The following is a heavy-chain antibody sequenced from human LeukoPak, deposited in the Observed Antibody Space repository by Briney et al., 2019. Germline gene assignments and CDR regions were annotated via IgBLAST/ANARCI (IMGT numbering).Heavy chain of an antibody. Sequence: GASVKVSCKASGYTFTSYYMHWVRQAPGQGLEWMGIINPSGGSTSYAQKFQGRLTVTMDTSTSTVYMELRSLRSEDTAAYYCAKDTGAWAFDHWGRGTLVTVSS. D-gene: IGHD1-14*01. J-gene: IGHJ4*02. V-gene: IGHV1-46*01. CDR3: AKDTGAWAFDH. CDR1: GYTFTSYY. CDR2: INPSGGST.